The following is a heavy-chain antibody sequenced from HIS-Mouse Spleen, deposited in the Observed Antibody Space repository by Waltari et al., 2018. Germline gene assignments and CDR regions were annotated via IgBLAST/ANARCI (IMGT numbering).Heavy chain of an antibody. CDR1: GFTFSSYG. J-gene: IGHJ4*02. CDR2: ISYDGSNK. Sequence: QVQLVESGGGVVQPGRSLRLSCAASGFTFSSYGMHWVRQAPGKGLEWVAFISYDGSNKYYADYVKGRFTISRDNSKNTLYLQMNSLSAEDTAVYYCAKASSGWLDYWGQGTLVTVSS. V-gene: IGHV3-30*18. D-gene: IGHD6-19*01. CDR3: AKASSGWLDY.